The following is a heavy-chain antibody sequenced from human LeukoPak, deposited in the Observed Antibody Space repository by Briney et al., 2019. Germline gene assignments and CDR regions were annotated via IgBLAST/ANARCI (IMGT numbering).Heavy chain of an antibody. D-gene: IGHD5-24*01. V-gene: IGHV3-30-3*01. J-gene: IGHJ4*02. CDR3: ARDGYNLIDY. CDR2: ISYDGSNK. Sequence: GGSLRLSCAASGFXFSSYAIHWVRQAPGKGLEWVAVISYDGSNKYYADSVKGRFTISRDNSKNTLYLQMNSLRAEDTAVYYCARDGYNLIDYWGQGTLVTVSS. CDR1: GFXFSSYA.